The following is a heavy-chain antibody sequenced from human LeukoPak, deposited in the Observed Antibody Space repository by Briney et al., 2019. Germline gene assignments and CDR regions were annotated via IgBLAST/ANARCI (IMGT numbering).Heavy chain of an antibody. J-gene: IGHJ6*02. CDR1: GGSVRSGTYY. Sequence: PSETLSLTCTVSGGSVRSGTYYWSWLRQPAGKGLEWIGRFYTSENTNYNPSLKSRVTISLDTSKNQFSLKLSSVTAADTAVYYCARGRSRYCSSTSCLRGMDVWGQGTTVTVSS. CDR2: FYTSENT. CDR3: ARGRSRYCSSTSCLRGMDV. V-gene: IGHV4-61*02. D-gene: IGHD2-2*01.